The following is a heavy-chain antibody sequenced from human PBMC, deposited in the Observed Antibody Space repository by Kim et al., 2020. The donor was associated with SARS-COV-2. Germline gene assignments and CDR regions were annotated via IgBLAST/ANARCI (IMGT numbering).Heavy chain of an antibody. D-gene: IGHD2-15*01. J-gene: IGHJ4*02. CDR1: GGSISSSSYY. V-gene: IGHV4-39*01. Sequence: SETLSLTCTVSGGSISSSSYYWGWIRQPPGKGLEWIGSIYYSGSTYYNPSLKSRVTISVDTSKNQLSLKLSSVTAADTAVYYCATVPNPRVDGGYWGQGTLVTVSS. CDR3: ATVPNPRVDGGY. CDR2: IYYSGST.